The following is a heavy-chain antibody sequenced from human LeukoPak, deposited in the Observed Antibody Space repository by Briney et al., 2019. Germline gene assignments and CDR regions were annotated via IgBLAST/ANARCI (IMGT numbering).Heavy chain of an antibody. Sequence: GRSLRLSCAASGFTFDDYAMPWVRQAPGKGLEWVSGISWNSGSIGYADSVKGRFTISRDNAKNSLYLQMNSLRAEGTALYYCAKGYSTYYYYGMDVWGQGTTVTVSS. J-gene: IGHJ6*02. CDR3: AKGYSTYYYYGMDV. CDR1: GFTFDDYA. D-gene: IGHD1-1*01. V-gene: IGHV3-9*01. CDR2: ISWNSGSI.